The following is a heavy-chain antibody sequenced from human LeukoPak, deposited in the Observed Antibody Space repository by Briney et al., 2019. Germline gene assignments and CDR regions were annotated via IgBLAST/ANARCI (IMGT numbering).Heavy chain of an antibody. CDR3: AGSIAVAGHDAFDI. D-gene: IGHD6-19*01. CDR1: GGSISSYY. CDR2: IYYSGST. V-gene: IGHV4-59*01. J-gene: IGHJ3*02. Sequence: SETLSLTCTVSGGSISSYYWSWIRQPPGKGLEWIGYIYYSGSTNYNPSLKSRVTISVDTSKNQFSLKPSSVTAADTAVYYCAGSIAVAGHDAFDIWGQGTMVTVSS.